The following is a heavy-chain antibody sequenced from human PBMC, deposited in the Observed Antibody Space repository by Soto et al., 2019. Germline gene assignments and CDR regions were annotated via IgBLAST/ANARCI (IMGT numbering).Heavy chain of an antibody. J-gene: IGHJ4*02. D-gene: IGHD3-3*01. CDR2: INPSGGST. Sequence: ASVKVSCKASGYTFTSYYMHWVRQAPGQGLEWMGIINPSGGSTSYAQKFQGRVTMTRDTSTSTVYMELSSLRSEDTAVYYCAREITIFGVVIELGYWGQGTLVTVS. CDR1: GYTFTSYY. CDR3: AREITIFGVVIELGY. V-gene: IGHV1-46*03.